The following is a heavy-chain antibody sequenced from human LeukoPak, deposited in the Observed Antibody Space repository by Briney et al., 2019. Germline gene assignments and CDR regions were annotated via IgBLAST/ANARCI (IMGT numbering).Heavy chain of an antibody. J-gene: IGHJ4*02. D-gene: IGHD6-19*01. CDR3: ARTAGVAVAGSRQYFDY. CDR1: GPSISSSSYY. CDR2: IYYSGST. Sequence: SETLSLTCTVSGPSISSSSYYWGWIRQPPGKGLEWIGSIYYSGSTFYNPSLKSRVTISVDTSKNEFSLKLRSVTAADTAVYYCARTAGVAVAGSRQYFDYWGQGTLVTVSS. V-gene: IGHV4-39*01.